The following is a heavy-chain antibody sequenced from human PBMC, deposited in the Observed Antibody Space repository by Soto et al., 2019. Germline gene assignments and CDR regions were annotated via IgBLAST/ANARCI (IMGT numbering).Heavy chain of an antibody. CDR2: INHSGST. D-gene: IGHD2-2*01. CDR1: GGSFSGYY. J-gene: IGHJ5*02. Sequence: SETLSLTCAVYGGSFSGYYWRWIRQPPGKGLEWIGEINHSGSTNYNPSLKSRVTISVDTSKNQFSLKLSSVTAADTAVYYCARGVPIVVVPAEEDWYDPWGQGTLVTVSS. CDR3: ARGVPIVVVPAEEDWYDP. V-gene: IGHV4-34*01.